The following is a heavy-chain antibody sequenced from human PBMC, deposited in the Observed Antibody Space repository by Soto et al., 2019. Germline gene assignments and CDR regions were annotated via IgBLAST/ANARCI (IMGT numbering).Heavy chain of an antibody. CDR3: ARGVAGTGFDL. CDR2: TYYRSNWRH. CDR1: GDSVSSNTAA. D-gene: IGHD6-19*01. V-gene: IGHV6-1*01. J-gene: IGHJ4*02. Sequence: PSQTLSLTCAISGDSVSSNTAAWNWIRSSPSRGLEWLGRTYYRSNWRHDYAVSVKSRITVNPDTSKNHFSLQLTSTTPDDTAVYYCARGVAGTGFDLWGQGTLVTVSS.